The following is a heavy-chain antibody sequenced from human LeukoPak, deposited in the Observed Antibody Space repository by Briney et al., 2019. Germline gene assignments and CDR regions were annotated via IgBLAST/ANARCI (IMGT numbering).Heavy chain of an antibody. CDR2: ISGSGDTT. Sequence: GGSLRLSCAASGFTFSGYAMSWVRQAPGKGLEWVSAISGSGDTTYYTDSVKGRFSISRDNSKNTLYLQMNSLRAEDTAVYYCAKDRESRYGAYDLGDNWGQGTLVTVSS. V-gene: IGHV3-23*01. D-gene: IGHD5-12*01. CDR3: AKDRESRYGAYDLGDN. J-gene: IGHJ4*02. CDR1: GFTFSGYA.